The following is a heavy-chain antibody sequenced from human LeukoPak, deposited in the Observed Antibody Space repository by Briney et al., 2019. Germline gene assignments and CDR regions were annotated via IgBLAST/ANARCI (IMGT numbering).Heavy chain of an antibody. CDR1: GGTFSSYA. Sequence: SVKVSCKASGGTFSSYAISWVRQAPGQGLEWMGKIIPILGIANYAQKFQGRVTITADKSTSTAYMELSSLRSEDTAVYYCARDLLNNDPYDYWGQGTLVTVSS. CDR2: IIPILGIA. V-gene: IGHV1-69*04. D-gene: IGHD3-16*01. J-gene: IGHJ4*02. CDR3: ARDLLNNDPYDY.